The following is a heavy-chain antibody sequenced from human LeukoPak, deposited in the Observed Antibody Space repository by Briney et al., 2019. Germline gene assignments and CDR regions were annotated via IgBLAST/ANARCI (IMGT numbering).Heavy chain of an antibody. CDR2: INHSGST. D-gene: IGHD3-3*01. Sequence: SETLSLTCAVYGGSFSGYYCTWIRQPPGRGLEWIGEINHSGSTNYNPSLKSRVTISVDASKNQFSLKLSSVTAADTAVYYCARENDDFWSGLGLFDYWGQGTLVTVSS. J-gene: IGHJ4*02. CDR3: ARENDDFWSGLGLFDY. CDR1: GGSFSGYY. V-gene: IGHV4-34*01.